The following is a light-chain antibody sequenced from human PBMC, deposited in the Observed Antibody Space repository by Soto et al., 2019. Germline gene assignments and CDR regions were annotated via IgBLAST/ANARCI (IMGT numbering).Light chain of an antibody. CDR2: GAS. V-gene: IGKV3-15*01. CDR1: QSVSSN. Sequence: EIVMPQSPATLSVSPGERATLSCRASQSVSSNLAWYQQKPGQAPRLLIYGASTRATGIPARFSGSGSGTEFTLTISSLQSEDFAVYYCQQYNNWTGTFGQGTKVDIK. J-gene: IGKJ1*01. CDR3: QQYNNWTGT.